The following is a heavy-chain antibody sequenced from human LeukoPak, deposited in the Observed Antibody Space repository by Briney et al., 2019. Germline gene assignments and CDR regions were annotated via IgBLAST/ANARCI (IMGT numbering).Heavy chain of an antibody. CDR1: GGSFSGYY. V-gene: IGHV4-34*01. CDR2: INHSGST. D-gene: IGHD3-22*01. Sequence: SETLSLTCAVYGGSFSGYYWSWIRQPPGKGLEWIGEINHSGSTNYNPSLKSRVTISVDTSKNQFSLKLSSVTAADTAVYYCARGRPSSRGAFYYDSSGYYSYWGQGTLVTVSS. CDR3: ARGRPSSRGAFYYDSSGYYSY. J-gene: IGHJ4*02.